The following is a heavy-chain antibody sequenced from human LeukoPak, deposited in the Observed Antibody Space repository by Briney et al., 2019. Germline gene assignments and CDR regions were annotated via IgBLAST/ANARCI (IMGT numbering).Heavy chain of an antibody. Sequence: GGSLRLSCAASGFTFDNYAMNWVRKVPGKGQKWISLMSWNSGTIGYADSVKGRFTISRDNANNFLYLQMNSLRAEDTALYYCARAYKDRSLAGKKEFFQHWGQGTLVTVSS. CDR3: ARAYKDRSLAGKKEFFQH. CDR2: MSWNSGTI. V-gene: IGHV3-9*01. D-gene: IGHD6-19*01. CDR1: GFTFDNYA. J-gene: IGHJ1*01.